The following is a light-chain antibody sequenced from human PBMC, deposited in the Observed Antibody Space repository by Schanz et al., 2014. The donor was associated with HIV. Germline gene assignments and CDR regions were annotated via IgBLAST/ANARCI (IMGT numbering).Light chain of an antibody. CDR2: NTN. CDR3: ATWDDSLNVWV. J-gene: IGLJ3*02. CDR1: TSNTGSNT. V-gene: IGLV1-44*01. Sequence: QSVLTQPPSASGTPGQSVTVSCSGSTSNTGSNTVDWVQQPPGTAPKLLIYNTNVRPSRVPDRFSGSKSGTSASLAISGLQSEDEADYYCATWDDSLNVWVFGGGTKLTVL.